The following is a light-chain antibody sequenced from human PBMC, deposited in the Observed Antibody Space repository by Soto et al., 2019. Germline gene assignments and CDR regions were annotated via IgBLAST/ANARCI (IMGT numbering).Light chain of an antibody. J-gene: IGKJ2*01. CDR1: QSVGSN. V-gene: IGKV3-11*02. Sequence: EMVLTQSPATLSLSPGDRATLSCRASQSVGSNFAWYQQRPGQAPSPLIYDSSNRVTGIPARFSGNGSGRAFTLTISSLDPEDFAVYYCQYHTDWPPYTFGQGTTLEI. CDR3: QYHTDWPPYT. CDR2: DSS.